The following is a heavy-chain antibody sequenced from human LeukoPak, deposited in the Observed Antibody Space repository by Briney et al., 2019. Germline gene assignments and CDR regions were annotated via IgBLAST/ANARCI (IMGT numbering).Heavy chain of an antibody. CDR2: IYYSGST. CDR1: GGSISSHY. V-gene: IGHV4-59*11. J-gene: IGHJ6*03. Sequence: SETLSLTCTVSGGSISSHYWSWIRQPPGKGLEWIGYIYYSGSTNYNPSLKSRVTISVDTSKNQFSLKLSSVTAADTAVYYCARVVVVPAAIFYYYYYMDVWGKGTTVTVSS. D-gene: IGHD2-2*02. CDR3: ARVVVVPAAIFYYYYYMDV.